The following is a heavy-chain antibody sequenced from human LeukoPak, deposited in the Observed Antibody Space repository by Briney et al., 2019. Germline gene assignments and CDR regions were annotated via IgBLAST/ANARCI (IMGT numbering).Heavy chain of an antibody. CDR3: ATTGRNWNYDYDWSDP. CDR2: FDPEDGET. Sequence: ASVKVSCKVSGYTLTELSMHWLRQAPGKGLEWMGGFDPEDGETIYAQKFQGRVTMTEDTSTGTAYMELSSLRSEDTAVYYCATTGRNWNYDYDWSDPWGQGTLVTVSS. CDR1: GYTLTELS. V-gene: IGHV1-24*01. D-gene: IGHD1-7*01. J-gene: IGHJ5*02.